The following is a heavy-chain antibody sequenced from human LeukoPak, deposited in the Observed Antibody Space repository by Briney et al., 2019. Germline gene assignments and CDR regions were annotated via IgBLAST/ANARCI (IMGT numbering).Heavy chain of an antibody. D-gene: IGHD5-18*01. Sequence: GGPLRLSCAASGFTLSSNYMSGVPQAPGKGLEGFSVIYSGGSTYYADSVKGRFTISRDNSKNTLFLQMNSLTVGDTAVYYCARAKIGYSYLIDYWGQGTLVTVSS. CDR1: GFTLSSNY. CDR2: IYSGGST. CDR3: ARAKIGYSYLIDY. J-gene: IGHJ4*02. V-gene: IGHV3-66*01.